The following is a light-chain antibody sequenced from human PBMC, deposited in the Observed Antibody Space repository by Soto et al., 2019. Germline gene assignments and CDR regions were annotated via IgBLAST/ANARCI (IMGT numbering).Light chain of an antibody. CDR1: SSNIGKNF. J-gene: IGLJ1*01. V-gene: IGLV1-51*02. Sequence: QSELTQPPSVSAAPGQTVTISCSGSSSNIGKNFVSWYQQLPGTAPQLLIYENNKRPSGIHDRSSGSKSGPSATLGITGLQTGDEADYYCGTWDSSLSAGGIFGTGTKVTVL. CDR3: GTWDSSLSAGGI. CDR2: ENN.